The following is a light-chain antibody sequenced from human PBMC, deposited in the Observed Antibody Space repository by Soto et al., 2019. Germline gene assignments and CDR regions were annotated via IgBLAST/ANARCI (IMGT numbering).Light chain of an antibody. CDR3: AAWDDSVSGFYV. CDR2: RND. Sequence: QSVLTQPPSASGTPGQRVTISCSGSSSNIGSNYVYWYQQLPGTAPKLLIFRNDQRPSGVPDRFSASKSGTSASLAISGLRSEDEADYYCAAWDDSVSGFYVFGTGTKLTVL. J-gene: IGLJ1*01. V-gene: IGLV1-47*01. CDR1: SSNIGSNY.